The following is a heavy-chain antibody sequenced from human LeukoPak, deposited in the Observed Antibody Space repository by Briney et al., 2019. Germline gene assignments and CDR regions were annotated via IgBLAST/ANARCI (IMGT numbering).Heavy chain of an antibody. CDR1: XFTVNSNY. V-gene: IGHV3-53*01. CDR3: ARDQGYTFGYGMDV. D-gene: IGHD2-2*02. Sequence: ASXFTVNSNYMSWVRQAPGKGLEWVSVIYSGGNTYYADSVRGRFTISRDNSKNTLYLQMNSLRAEDTAVYYCARDQGYTFGYGMDVWGKGTTVTVSS. J-gene: IGHJ6*04. CDR2: IYSGGNT.